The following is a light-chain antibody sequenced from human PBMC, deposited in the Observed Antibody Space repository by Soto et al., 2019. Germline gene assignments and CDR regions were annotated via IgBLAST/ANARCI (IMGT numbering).Light chain of an antibody. CDR3: QQGGNWPLT. J-gene: IGKJ5*01. Sequence: EIVLTQSPATLPLSPGEGATVSCRASQSVSSHLAWYQQKRGQAPRLLIYDASSRASGIPATFSGRESGTDFTPTISYLEPEACAIYYCQQGGNWPLTFGQRTRLESK. CDR1: QSVSSH. CDR2: DAS. V-gene: IGKV3-11*01.